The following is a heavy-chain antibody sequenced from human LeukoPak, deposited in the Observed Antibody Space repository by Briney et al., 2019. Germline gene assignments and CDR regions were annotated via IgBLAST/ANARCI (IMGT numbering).Heavy chain of an antibody. CDR1: GFTFSSDA. J-gene: IGHJ4*02. CDR3: VKDAFLGYCSSTSCGPFDY. D-gene: IGHD2-2*01. CDR2: ISSNGGST. Sequence: GGSLRLSCSASGFTFSSDAMHWVRQAPGKGLEYVSAISSNGGSTYYADSVKGRFTISRDNSKNTLYLQMSSLRAEDTAVYYCVKDAFLGYCSSTSCGPFDYWGQGTLVTVSS. V-gene: IGHV3-64D*06.